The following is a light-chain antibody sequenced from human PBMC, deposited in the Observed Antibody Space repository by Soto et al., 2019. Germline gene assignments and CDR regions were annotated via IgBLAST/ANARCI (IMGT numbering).Light chain of an antibody. CDR3: QQRTNWPPTWT. CDR2: DAS. CDR1: QRVYTY. V-gene: IGKV3-11*01. Sequence: EIVLTQSPATLSLSPGERATLSCRASQRVYTYLAWYQQKPGQAPRLLIYDASKRATGIPARFSGSGSGTAFTLTISSLGPEDFAVYYCQQRTNWPPTWTFGQGTKVEI. J-gene: IGKJ1*01.